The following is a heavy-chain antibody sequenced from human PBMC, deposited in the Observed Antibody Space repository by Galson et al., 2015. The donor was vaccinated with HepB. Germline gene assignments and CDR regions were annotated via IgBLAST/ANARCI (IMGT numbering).Heavy chain of an antibody. J-gene: IGHJ1*01. V-gene: IGHV3-53*01. Sequence: SLRLSCAASGFTVSSNYMSWVRQAPGKGLEWVSVIYSGGSTYYADSVKGRFTISRDNSKNTLYLQMNSLRAEDTAVYYCARLYDSSGYPHGEYFQHWGQGTLVTVSS. CDR2: IYSGGST. CDR1: GFTVSSNY. D-gene: IGHD3-22*01. CDR3: ARLYDSSGYPHGEYFQH.